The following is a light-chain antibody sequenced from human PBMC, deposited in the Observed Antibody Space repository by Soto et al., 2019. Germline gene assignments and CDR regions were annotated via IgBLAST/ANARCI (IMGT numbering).Light chain of an antibody. CDR2: EVS. CDR1: SSDVGDYDY. CDR3: SSSTSSTAPHVV. V-gene: IGLV2-14*01. Sequence: QSALTQPASVSGSPGQSITISCTGTSSDVGDYDYVSWYQQHPGKAPKLMIYEVSNRPSGVSTRFSGSKSGNTASLTISGLQAEDESTYYCSSSTSSTAPHVVFGGGTKVTVL. J-gene: IGLJ2*01.